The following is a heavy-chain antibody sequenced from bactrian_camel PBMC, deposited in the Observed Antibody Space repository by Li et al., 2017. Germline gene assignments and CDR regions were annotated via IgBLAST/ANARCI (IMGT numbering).Heavy chain of an antibody. J-gene: IGHJ4*01. V-gene: IGHV3S55*01. CDR3: AAEPRTACYARDEFNY. Sequence: HVQLVESGGGSVQAGGSLRLSCEVSGSTRSGYCMAWFRQAPGKEREGVAVIHADGRTGYGDSAKDRLSIAKDNATNTLYLQMKDLKPEDTAMYYCAAEPRTACYARDEFNYWGQGTQVTGS. D-gene: IGHD1*01. CDR1: GSTRSGYC. CDR2: IHADGRT.